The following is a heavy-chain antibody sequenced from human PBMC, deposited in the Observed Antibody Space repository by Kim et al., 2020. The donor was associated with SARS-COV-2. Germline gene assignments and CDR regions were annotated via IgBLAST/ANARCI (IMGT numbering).Heavy chain of an antibody. V-gene: IGHV3-48*02. D-gene: IGHD4-4*01. J-gene: IGHJ4*02. CDR3: AREAVTLPFDY. Sequence: SADSVKTRFTISRDNAQHSLYMRMNSLRDEVTAVYYCAREAVTLPFDYWGQGTLVTVSS.